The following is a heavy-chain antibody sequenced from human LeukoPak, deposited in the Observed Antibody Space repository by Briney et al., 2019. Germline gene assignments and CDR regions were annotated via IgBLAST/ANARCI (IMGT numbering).Heavy chain of an antibody. J-gene: IGHJ4*02. CDR3: AREPTAMIL. V-gene: IGHV3-21*01. CDR1: GFTFSSYA. Sequence: PGGSLRLSCAASGFTFSSYAMSWVRQTPGKGLEWVSSISSSSTYIYYADSVKGRFTISRDNAKNSLYLQMNSLRAEDTAVYYCAREPTAMILWGQGTLVTVSS. CDR2: ISSSSTYI. D-gene: IGHD5-18*01.